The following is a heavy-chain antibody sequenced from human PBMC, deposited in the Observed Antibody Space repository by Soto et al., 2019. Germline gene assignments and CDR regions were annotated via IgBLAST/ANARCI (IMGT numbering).Heavy chain of an antibody. Sequence: GESLKISCKGSGYRSTKYWINWVRQMPGKGLEWMGRIDPTDSVTNYSPSFQGHVTISADKSITTAYLQWSSLKASDTAMYYCARVPYNWNYGYWFDPWGQGTLVTVSS. D-gene: IGHD1-7*01. J-gene: IGHJ5*02. CDR1: GYRSTKYW. CDR2: IDPTDSVT. CDR3: ARVPYNWNYGYWFDP. V-gene: IGHV5-10-1*01.